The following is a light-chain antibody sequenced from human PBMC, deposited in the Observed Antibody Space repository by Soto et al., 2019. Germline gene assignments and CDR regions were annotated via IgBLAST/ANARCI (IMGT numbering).Light chain of an antibody. CDR1: QSVSSSY. Sequence: EIVLTQSPGTLSLSPGERATLSCRASQSVSSSYLAWYQQKPGQAPRLLIYGASSGATGIPDRFSGSGSGTDFTLTISRLEPEDFAVYYCHQYGSSPLTFGGGTKVEIK. CDR2: GAS. V-gene: IGKV3-20*01. J-gene: IGKJ4*01. CDR3: HQYGSSPLT.